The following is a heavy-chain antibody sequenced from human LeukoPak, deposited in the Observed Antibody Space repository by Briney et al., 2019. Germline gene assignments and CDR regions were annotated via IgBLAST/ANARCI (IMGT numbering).Heavy chain of an antibody. V-gene: IGHV1-69*05. CDR1: GGTFSRYA. CDR2: IIPIFGTA. CDR3: AKGYSSPAPYYCYYMDV. J-gene: IGHJ6*03. Sequence: SVKVSCKASGGTFSRYAISWVRQAPGQGLEWMGGIIPIFGTANYAQKFQGRVTITTDESTSTAYMELSSLRSEDTAVYYCAKGYSSPAPYYCYYMDVWGKGTTVTVSS. D-gene: IGHD6-13*01.